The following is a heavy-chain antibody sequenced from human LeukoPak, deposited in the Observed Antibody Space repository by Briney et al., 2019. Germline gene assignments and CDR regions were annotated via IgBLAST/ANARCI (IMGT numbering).Heavy chain of an antibody. V-gene: IGHV7-4-1*02. Sequence: WASVKVSCKVSGYTFTSYYMHWVRQAPGQGLEWMGWININTGNPTYVQHFTGRFVFSLDTSVSTAYLQISSLKAEDTAVYYCARGDWVAWGQGTLVTVSS. CDR3: ARGDWVA. CDR1: GYTFTSYY. J-gene: IGHJ4*02. D-gene: IGHD3-9*01. CDR2: ININTGNP.